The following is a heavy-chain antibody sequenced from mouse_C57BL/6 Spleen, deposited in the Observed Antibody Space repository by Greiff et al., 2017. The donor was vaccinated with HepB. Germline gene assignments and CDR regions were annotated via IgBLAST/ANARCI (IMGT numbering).Heavy chain of an antibody. Sequence: EVKVEESGEGLVKPGGSLKLSCAASGFTFCIYAMSWVRQTPEKRLEWVAYISSGGDYIYYAVTVKGRFTISRDNARNTLCLQMSSVKSEDTTMFYWTREIRGYGSRYYAMGYWGKGTSVNVCS. CDR2: ISSGGDYI. D-gene: IGHD1-1*01. CDR1: GFTFCIYA. V-gene: IGHV5-9-1*02. CDR3: TREIRGYGSRYYAMGY. J-gene: IGHJ4*01.